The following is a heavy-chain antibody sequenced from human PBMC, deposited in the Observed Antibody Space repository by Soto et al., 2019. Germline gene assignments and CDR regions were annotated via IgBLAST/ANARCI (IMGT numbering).Heavy chain of an antibody. CDR3: ARADPDASVGY. Sequence: PSKTLSLTCTVPGGSMSSYYWTWLRQSPGRGLEWIGYISYSGSTYYNPSLKSRVTISADTSKNQFSLRMNSMIAADTAVYYCARADPDASVGYWGQGTLVTVSS. CDR1: GGSMSSYY. V-gene: IGHV4-59*01. CDR2: ISYSGST. J-gene: IGHJ4*02. D-gene: IGHD2-15*01.